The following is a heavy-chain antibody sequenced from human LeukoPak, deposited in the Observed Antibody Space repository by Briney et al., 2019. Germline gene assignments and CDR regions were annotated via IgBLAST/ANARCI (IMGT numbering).Heavy chain of an antibody. V-gene: IGHV4-39*01. J-gene: IGHJ4*02. D-gene: IGHD3-16*01. CDR3: ARHVWGRRGYFDY. CDR1: GGSISSGDFY. Sequence: TSETLSLTCTVSGGSISSGDFYWSWIRQPPGKGLEWIGEINHSGSTNYNPSLKSRVTISVDTSKNQFSLKLSSVTAADTAVYYCARHVWGRRGYFDYWGQGTLVTVSS. CDR2: INHSGST.